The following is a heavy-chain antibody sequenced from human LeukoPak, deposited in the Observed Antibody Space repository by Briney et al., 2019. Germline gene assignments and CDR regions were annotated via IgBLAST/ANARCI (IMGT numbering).Heavy chain of an antibody. J-gene: IGHJ5*02. V-gene: IGHV4-30-4*01. CDR3: ARPYYYDSRIDP. D-gene: IGHD3-22*01. CDR2: MYYSGST. CDR1: GGSFSSGDYY. Sequence: SQTLSLTCTVSGGSFSSGDYYWSWLRQPPGLGLVGIAYMYYSGSTYYNPSLKRRVTMSADTSKNQLSLKLSSVTAADTAVYYCARPYYYDSRIDPWGQGILVTVSS.